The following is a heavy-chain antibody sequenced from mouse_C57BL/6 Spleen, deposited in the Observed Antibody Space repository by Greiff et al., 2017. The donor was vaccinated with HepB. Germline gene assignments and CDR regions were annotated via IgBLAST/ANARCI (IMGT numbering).Heavy chain of an antibody. CDR2: IRSKSNNYAT. CDR3: VRPTYYYGSSYVEFAY. CDR1: GFSFNTYA. Sequence: EVHLVESGGGLVQPKGSLKLSCAASGFSFNTYAMNWVRQAPGKGLEWVARIRSKSNNYATYYADSVKDRFTISRDDSESMLYLQMNNLKTEDTAMYYCVRPTYYYGSSYVEFAYWGQGTLVTVSA. V-gene: IGHV10-1*01. D-gene: IGHD1-1*01. J-gene: IGHJ3*01.